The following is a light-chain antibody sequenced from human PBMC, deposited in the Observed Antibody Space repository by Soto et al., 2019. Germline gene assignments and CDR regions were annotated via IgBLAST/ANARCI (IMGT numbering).Light chain of an antibody. J-gene: IGKJ4*01. CDR1: QSVASY. V-gene: IGKV3-11*01. Sequence: EIVLTQSPVTLSLSPGERATLSCRASQSVASYLAWYQQKPGQAPRLLIYAASNRATGIPARFSGSGSGTDFTLTISSLEPEDFAVYYCLQRSNWPLTFGGGTKVEIK. CDR2: AAS. CDR3: LQRSNWPLT.